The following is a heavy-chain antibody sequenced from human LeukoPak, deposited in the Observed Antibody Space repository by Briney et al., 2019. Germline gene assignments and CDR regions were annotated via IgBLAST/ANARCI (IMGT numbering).Heavy chain of an antibody. J-gene: IGHJ5*02. CDR1: GFTFSSYG. Sequence: GGSLRLSCAASGFTFSSYGMHWVRQAPGKGLEWVAFIRYDGSNKYYADSVKGRFTISRDNSKNTLYLQMNSLRAEDTAVYCCAKDRDSSSSWFDPWGQGTLVTVSS. CDR2: IRYDGSNK. D-gene: IGHD6-6*01. V-gene: IGHV3-30*02. CDR3: AKDRDSSSSWFDP.